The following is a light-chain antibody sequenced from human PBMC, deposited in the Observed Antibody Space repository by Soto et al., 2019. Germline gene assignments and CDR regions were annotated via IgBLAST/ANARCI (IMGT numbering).Light chain of an antibody. V-gene: IGLV2-23*01. CDR2: EDT. CDR3: CSYTTTHTWL. J-gene: IGLJ2*01. Sequence: QSVLTQPASVSGSPGQSITISCAVTSSDFGSYNLVSWYQQLPGRAPKLIIYEDTKRPSGVSDRFSGSKSGHTASLTISGLQAEDEADYYCCSYTTTHTWLFDGGTKLTVL. CDR1: SSDFGSYNL.